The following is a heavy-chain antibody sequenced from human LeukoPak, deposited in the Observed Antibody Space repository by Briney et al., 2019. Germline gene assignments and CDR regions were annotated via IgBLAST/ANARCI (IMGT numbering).Heavy chain of an antibody. D-gene: IGHD3-3*01. J-gene: IGHJ3*01. CDR2: LSYGGTNK. CDR3: ARDRSGYANDAFDF. V-gene: IGHV3-30-3*01. CDR1: GFTFSDYA. Sequence: SRGCLRLSCAASGFTFSDYAMHWVRQAPGKGLERVAVLSYGGTNKFYADSVKGRFTISRDNSKITMFLQMNSLRAEDTAVYHCARDRSGYANDAFDFWGQGTMVTVSS.